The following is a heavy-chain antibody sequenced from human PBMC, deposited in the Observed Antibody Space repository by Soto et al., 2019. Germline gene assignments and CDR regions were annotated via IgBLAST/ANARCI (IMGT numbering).Heavy chain of an antibody. D-gene: IGHD5-12*01. J-gene: IGHJ5*02. CDR3: AYRQQYRGSWDSGWFDP. CDR2: IYWDDDM. Sequence: HITLKESGPTLVEPTQTLTLTCAFSGFSLITSGVGVGWIRQPPGKALEWLAFIYWDDDMRYNPSLRTRLSIIKNTSANQVVLIMTNIDPVDTGTYFCAYRQQYRGSWDSGWFDPWGQGTLVTVSS. CDR1: GFSLITSGVG. V-gene: IGHV2-5*02.